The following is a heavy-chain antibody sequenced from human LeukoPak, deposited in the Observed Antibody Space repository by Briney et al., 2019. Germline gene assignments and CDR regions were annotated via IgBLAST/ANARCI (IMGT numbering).Heavy chain of an antibody. CDR3: AIRDGYNWGIDY. V-gene: IGHV1-46*01. CDR1: GYTSTSYY. D-gene: IGHD5-24*01. Sequence: ASVKVSCKASGYTSTSYYMHWVRQAPGQGLEWMGIINPSGGSTSYAQKFQGRVTMTRDTSTSTVYMELSSLRSEDTAVYYCAIRDGYNWGIDYWGQGTLVTVSS. J-gene: IGHJ4*02. CDR2: INPSGGST.